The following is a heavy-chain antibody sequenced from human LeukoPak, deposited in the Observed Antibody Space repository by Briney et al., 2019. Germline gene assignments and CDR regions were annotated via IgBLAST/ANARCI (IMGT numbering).Heavy chain of an antibody. CDR3: ARTHLNAFDI. V-gene: IGHV2-70*11. Sequence: TLSLTCTVSSGSISTSNYYWGWIRQPPGKALEWLTRIDWDDDKYYSTSLKTRLTISKDTSKNQVVLTMTNMDPVDTATYYCARTHLNAFDIWGQGTMVTVSS. J-gene: IGHJ3*02. CDR1: SGSISTSNYY. CDR2: IDWDDDK.